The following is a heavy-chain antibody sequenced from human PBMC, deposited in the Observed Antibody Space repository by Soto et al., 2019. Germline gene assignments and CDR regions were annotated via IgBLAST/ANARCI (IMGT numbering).Heavy chain of an antibody. D-gene: IGHD3-22*01. V-gene: IGHV4-61*01. CDR1: GGSVNTAPYH. Sequence: ASETLSLTCTVSGGSVNTAPYHWSWIRQSPRNGLEWIGNSYYTGSTNYNPSFESRAAISLDTSNNQFSLRLTSLTAADTAVYFCARDHHSYYDTSGYYPYFDFWGQGTLVTVSS. CDR2: SYYTGST. J-gene: IGHJ4*02. CDR3: ARDHHSYYDTSGYYPYFDF.